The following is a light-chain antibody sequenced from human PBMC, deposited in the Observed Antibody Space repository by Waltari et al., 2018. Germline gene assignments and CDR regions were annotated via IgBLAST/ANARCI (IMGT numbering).Light chain of an antibody. Sequence: EIVLTQSPGTLSLSPGERATLSCRANQRISSSYLAWSQQKPGQAPRLLIYGASRRATGIPDRFSGSRSGTDFSLTISRLEPEDFAVYYCHQYGGSSWTFGQGTKVEI. CDR1: QRISSSY. J-gene: IGKJ1*01. V-gene: IGKV3-20*01. CDR3: HQYGGSSWT. CDR2: GAS.